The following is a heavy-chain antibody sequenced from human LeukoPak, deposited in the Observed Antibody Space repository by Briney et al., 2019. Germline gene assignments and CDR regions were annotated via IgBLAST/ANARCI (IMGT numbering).Heavy chain of an antibody. V-gene: IGHV4-34*01. D-gene: IGHD6-13*01. CDR1: GGSFSGYY. Sequence: PSETLSLTCAVYGGSFSGYYWSWIRQPPGKGLEWIGEINHSGSTNYNPSLKSRVTISVDTSKNQFSLKLSSVTAADTAVYYCARDERLYSSSCHDYWGRGTLVTVSS. CDR2: INHSGST. J-gene: IGHJ4*02. CDR3: ARDERLYSSSCHDY.